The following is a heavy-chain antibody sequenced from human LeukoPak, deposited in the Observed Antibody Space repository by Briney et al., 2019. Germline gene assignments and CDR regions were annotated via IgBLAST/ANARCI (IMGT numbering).Heavy chain of an antibody. D-gene: IGHD3-22*01. CDR3: ARDHQPDDSSGYFQHGGDY. CDR1: GYTFTSYG. CDR2: ISAYNGNT. J-gene: IGHJ4*02. V-gene: IGHV1-18*01. Sequence: AASVKVSCKASGYTFTSYGISWVRQAPGQGLEWMGWISAYNGNTNYAQKLQGRVTMTTDTSTSTAYMELRSLRSDDTAVYYCARDHQPDDSSGYFQHGGDYWGQGTLVTVSS.